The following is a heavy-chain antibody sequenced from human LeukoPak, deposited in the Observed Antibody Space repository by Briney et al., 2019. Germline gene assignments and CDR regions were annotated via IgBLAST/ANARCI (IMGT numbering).Heavy chain of an antibody. CDR3: ARDGGYSNYANSMDV. V-gene: IGHV3-23*01. Sequence: GGSLRLSCAASGFTFSSYAMSWVRQAPGKGLEWVSAISGSGGSTYYADSVKGRFTISRDNSKNTLHLQMDSLRAEDTAVYYCARDGGYSNYANSMDVWGQGTRSPSP. CDR1: GFTFSSYA. J-gene: IGHJ6*02. D-gene: IGHD4-11*01. CDR2: ISGSGGST.